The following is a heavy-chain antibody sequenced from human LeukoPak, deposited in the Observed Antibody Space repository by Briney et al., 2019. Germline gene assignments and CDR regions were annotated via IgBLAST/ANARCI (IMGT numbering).Heavy chain of an antibody. CDR3: ARDLGSGWYVGWFDP. CDR2: IYTSGST. J-gene: IGHJ5*02. Sequence: PSETLSLTCTVSGGSISSYYWSWIRQPPGKGLEWIGYIYTSGSTNYNPSLKSRVTISVDTSKNQFSLKLSSVTAADTAVYYCARDLGSGWYVGWFDPWGQGTLVTVSS. V-gene: IGHV4-59*01. CDR1: GGSISSYY. D-gene: IGHD6-19*01.